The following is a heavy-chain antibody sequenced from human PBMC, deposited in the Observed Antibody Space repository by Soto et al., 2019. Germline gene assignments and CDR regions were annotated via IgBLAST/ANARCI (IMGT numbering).Heavy chain of an antibody. CDR2: INAGNGNT. J-gene: IGHJ6*02. V-gene: IGHV1-3*01. Sequence: QVQLVQSGAEVKKPGASVKDSCKASGYTFTSYAMHWVRQAPGQRLEWMGWINAGNGNTKYSQKFQGRVTITRDTSASTAYMELSSLRSEDTAVYYCATNRLYCSGGSCFGMDVWGQGTTVTVSS. CDR1: GYTFTSYA. D-gene: IGHD2-15*01. CDR3: ATNRLYCSGGSCFGMDV.